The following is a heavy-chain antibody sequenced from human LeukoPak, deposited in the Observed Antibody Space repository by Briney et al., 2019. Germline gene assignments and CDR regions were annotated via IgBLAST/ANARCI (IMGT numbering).Heavy chain of an antibody. D-gene: IGHD3-22*01. Sequence: GGSLRLSCAASGFTFSSYAMTWVRQAPGKGLEWISAISGSAYSTSYADSVKGRFTISRDNSKNTLCLQMNSMRAEDTAIYYCARNTSGFKLGDAFDIWGQGTMVTVSS. CDR1: GFTFSSYA. J-gene: IGHJ3*02. CDR2: ISGSAYST. CDR3: ARNTSGFKLGDAFDI. V-gene: IGHV3-23*01.